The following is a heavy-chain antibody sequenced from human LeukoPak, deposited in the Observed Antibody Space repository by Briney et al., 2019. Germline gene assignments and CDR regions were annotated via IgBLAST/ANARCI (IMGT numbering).Heavy chain of an antibody. D-gene: IGHD3-22*01. J-gene: IGHJ3*02. CDR2: IYHSGST. V-gene: IGHV4-4*02. CDR1: GGSISSSNG. Sequence: SETLSLTCAVSGGSISSSNGWSWVRQPPGKGLEGIGEIYHSGSTNYNPSLKSRVTISVDKSKNQFSLKLSSVTAADTAVYYCARGPYSYDSSGAFDIWGQGTMVTVSS. CDR3: ARGPYSYDSSGAFDI.